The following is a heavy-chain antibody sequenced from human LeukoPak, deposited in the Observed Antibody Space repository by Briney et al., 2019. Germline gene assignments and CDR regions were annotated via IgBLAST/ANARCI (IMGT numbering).Heavy chain of an antibody. J-gene: IGHJ4*02. D-gene: IGHD3-22*01. Sequence: GGSLRLSCAASGFTFSSYAMTWVRQAPGKGLEWVSAITSSGGSTYYADSVKGRFTVSRDNSKNTLYLQMHSLRVEDTAVYYCANRDIVMVITTGSAAQYWGQGTLVTVSS. CDR1: GFTFSSYA. CDR3: ANRDIVMVITTGSAAQY. CDR2: ITSSGGST. V-gene: IGHV3-23*01.